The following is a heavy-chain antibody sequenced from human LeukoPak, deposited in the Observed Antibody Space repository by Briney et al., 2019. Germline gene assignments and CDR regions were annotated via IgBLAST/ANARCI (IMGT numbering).Heavy chain of an antibody. D-gene: IGHD3-16*01. CDR2: IKQDGSET. Sequence: GGSLRLSCSVSGVTFTSYWMTWVRQAPGKGLEWVANIKQDGSETNYVDSVRGRFSISRDNAKNSLYLQMDSLRAEDTAVYYCARAYDYVRYWGQGTLVTVSS. J-gene: IGHJ4*02. V-gene: IGHV3-7*03. CDR1: GVTFTSYW. CDR3: ARAYDYVRY.